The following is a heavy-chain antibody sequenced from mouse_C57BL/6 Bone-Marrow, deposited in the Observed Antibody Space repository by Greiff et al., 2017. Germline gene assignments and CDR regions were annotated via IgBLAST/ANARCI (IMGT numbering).Heavy chain of an antibody. J-gene: IGHJ2*01. D-gene: IGHD1-1*01. Sequence: QVQLQQSGAELARPGASVKLSCKASGYTFTSYGISWVKQRTGQGLEWIGEISPRSGNTYYNEKFKGKATLTANKSSSTAYMELRSLTSEDSAVYFCARWVITTVVAPYYFDYWGQGTTLTVSS. CDR3: ARWVITTVVAPYYFDY. CDR2: ISPRSGNT. V-gene: IGHV1-81*01. CDR1: GYTFTSYG.